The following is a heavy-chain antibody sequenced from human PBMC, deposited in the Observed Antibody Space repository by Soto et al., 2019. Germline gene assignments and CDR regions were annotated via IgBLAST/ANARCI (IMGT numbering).Heavy chain of an antibody. V-gene: IGHV4-59*12. CDR2: IYYSGST. Sequence: SETLSLTCTVSGGSISSYYWSWIRQTPGKGLQYIGYIYYSGSTYYNPSLKSRVTISVDTSKNQFSLKLSSETAADTAVYYCATVEDCGGDCPIEAFEIWGQGTMVTVSS. J-gene: IGHJ3*02. CDR3: ATVEDCGGDCPIEAFEI. CDR1: GGSISSYY. D-gene: IGHD2-21*02.